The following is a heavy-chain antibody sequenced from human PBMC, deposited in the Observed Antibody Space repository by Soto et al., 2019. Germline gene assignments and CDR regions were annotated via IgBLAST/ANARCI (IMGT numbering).Heavy chain of an antibody. CDR3: ARGVDYYAPYYYSGRDV. CDR1: GFTFSSYN. CDR2: ISSSSNYI. V-gene: IGHV3-21*01. Sequence: GGSLRLSCAASGFTFSSYNMNWVRQAPGKGLEWVSSISSSSNYIYYADSVKGRFTISRDNAKNSLYLQMNSLRAEDTAVYYWARGVDYYAPYYYSGRDVGGKGPTVPVSS. D-gene: IGHD3-10*01. J-gene: IGHJ6*04.